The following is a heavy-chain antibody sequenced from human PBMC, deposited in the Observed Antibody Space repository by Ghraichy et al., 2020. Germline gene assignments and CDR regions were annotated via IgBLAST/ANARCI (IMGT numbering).Heavy chain of an antibody. Sequence: SVKVSCKASGGTFSSYAISWVRQAPGQGLEWMGGIIPIFGTANYTQKFQGRVTITADESTSTAYMELSSLRSEDTAVYYCARVGDGVSYPWYFDLWGRGTLVTVSS. J-gene: IGHJ2*01. CDR1: GGTFSSYA. CDR2: IIPIFGTA. CDR3: ARVGDGVSYPWYFDL. D-gene: IGHD5-18*01. V-gene: IGHV1-69*13.